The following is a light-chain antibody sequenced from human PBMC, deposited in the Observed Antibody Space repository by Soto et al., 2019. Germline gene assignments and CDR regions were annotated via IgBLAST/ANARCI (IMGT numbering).Light chain of an antibody. CDR2: GAS. V-gene: IGKV3-20*01. CDR1: QSVSSSF. Sequence: EIVLTQSPGTLSLSPGERATLSCRASQSVSSSFLAWYQQKPGQAPRLLIYGASNRATGIPDRFSGSGSGTDFTLTISRLEPEDFATYYCQQYNDYSAWTFGQGTKVEIK. J-gene: IGKJ1*01. CDR3: QQYNDYSAWT.